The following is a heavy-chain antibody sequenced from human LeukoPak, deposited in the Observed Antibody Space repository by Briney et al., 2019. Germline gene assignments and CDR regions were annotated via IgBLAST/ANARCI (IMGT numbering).Heavy chain of an antibody. CDR1: GFSFSRDS. CDR3: VRDNPRCCGVIPANIDDY. CDR2: ISYDSMIK. V-gene: IGHV3-48*01. J-gene: IGHJ4*02. Sequence: GGSLRLSCVASGFSFSRDSMNWVRQAPGKGLEWISYISYDSMIKYYADSVRGRFTISRDSAKDSLYLQMHSLRAEDTAVYYCVRDNPRCCGVIPANIDDYWGQGTLVTVSS. D-gene: IGHD2-15*01.